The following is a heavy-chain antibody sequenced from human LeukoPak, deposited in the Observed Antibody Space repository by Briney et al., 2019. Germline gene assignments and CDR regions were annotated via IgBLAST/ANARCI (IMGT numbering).Heavy chain of an antibody. CDR3: ARRLGAVAGTGVFDY. CDR2: IYYSGST. CDR1: GGSISSSSYY. Sequence: PSETLSLTCTVSGGSISSSSYYWGWIRQPPGKGLEWIGSIYYSGSTYYNPSLKSRVTISVDTSKNQFSLKLSSVTAADTAVYYCARRLGAVAGTGVFDYWGQGTLVTVSS. D-gene: IGHD6-19*01. J-gene: IGHJ4*02. V-gene: IGHV4-39*01.